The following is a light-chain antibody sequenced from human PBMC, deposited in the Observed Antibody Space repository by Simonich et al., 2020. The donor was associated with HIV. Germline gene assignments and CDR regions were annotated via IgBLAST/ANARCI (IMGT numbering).Light chain of an antibody. CDR3: QQYGSLLT. CDR1: QSVSSSY. Sequence: EIVLTQSPGTLSLSPGERATLSCRASQSVSSSYLAWYQQKPGQAPSLLIYGASSMATGIPDRFSGSGSGTDFTLTISRLEPEDFAVYYCQQYGSLLTFGGGTKVEIK. J-gene: IGKJ4*01. CDR2: GAS. V-gene: IGKV3-20*01.